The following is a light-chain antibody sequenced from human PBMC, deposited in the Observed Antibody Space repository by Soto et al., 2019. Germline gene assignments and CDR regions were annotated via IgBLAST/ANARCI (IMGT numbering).Light chain of an antibody. V-gene: IGKV3-11*01. J-gene: IGKJ1*01. Sequence: IVLTQSPATLSFSPGERATLSCRASQSVSSYLAWYQQKPGQAPRLLIYDASNRATGIPARFSGSGSGTDFTLTISRLEPEDFAVYHCQQRSNWPTFGQGTKVEIX. CDR1: QSVSSY. CDR3: QQRSNWPT. CDR2: DAS.